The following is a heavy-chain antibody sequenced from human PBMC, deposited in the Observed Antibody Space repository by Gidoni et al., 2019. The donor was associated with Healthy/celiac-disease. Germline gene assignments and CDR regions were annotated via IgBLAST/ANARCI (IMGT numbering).Heavy chain of an antibody. J-gene: IGHJ3*02. CDR2: ISYDGSNK. D-gene: IGHD4-17*01. Sequence: QVQLVKTGGGVGQPGRSLRLACAASGFTLNNSAMHWVRQAQGKGLEWVAVISYDGSNKYYADSVKGRFTISRDNSKNTLYLHMNSLRAEDTAVYYCARDFQTTVDAFDIWGQGTMVTVSS. V-gene: IGHV3-30-3*01. CDR3: ARDFQTTVDAFDI. CDR1: GFTLNNSA.